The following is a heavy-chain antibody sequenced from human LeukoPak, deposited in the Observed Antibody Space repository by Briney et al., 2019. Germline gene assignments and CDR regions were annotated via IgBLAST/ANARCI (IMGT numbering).Heavy chain of an antibody. CDR3: ARGQKYKYGYTVTELGSGYFDY. D-gene: IGHD5-18*01. V-gene: IGHV4-59*01. Sequence: SETLSLTCTVSGGSISSYYWSWIRQPPGKGLEWIGYIYYSGSTNYNPSLKSRVTISVDTSKNQFSLKLSSVTAADTAVYYCARGQKYKYGYTVTELGSGYFDYWGQGTLVTVSS. J-gene: IGHJ4*02. CDR2: IYYSGST. CDR1: GGSISSYY.